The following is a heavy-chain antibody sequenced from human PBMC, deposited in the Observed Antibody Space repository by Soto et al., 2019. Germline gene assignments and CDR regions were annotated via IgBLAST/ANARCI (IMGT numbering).Heavy chain of an antibody. CDR2: IYYSGST. J-gene: IGHJ3*02. D-gene: IGHD4-17*01. CDR1: GGSISSSSYY. V-gene: IGHV4-39*01. CDR3: ARTENRLRRRAFDI. Sequence: QLQLQESGPGLVKPSETLSLTCTVSGGSISSSSYYWGWIRQPPGKGLEWIGSIYYSGSTYYNPSLKSRVTISVDTSKNQFSLKLSSVTAADTAVYYCARTENRLRRRAFDIWGQETMVTVSS.